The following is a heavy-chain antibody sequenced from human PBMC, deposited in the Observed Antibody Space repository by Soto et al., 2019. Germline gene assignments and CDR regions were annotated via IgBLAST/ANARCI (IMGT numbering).Heavy chain of an antibody. J-gene: IGHJ6*02. CDR2: IYPSGSA. CDR3: AREIFPYGMDV. Sequence: SETLSLTCGVSGGSINSGGYSWSWIRQPPGRGLEWIGNIYPSGSANYSPSLKTRVTISVDRSMNQFSLNLGSVTAADTAVYYCAREIFPYGMDVWGPETTVTVSS. D-gene: IGHD3-3*01. CDR1: GGSINSGGYS. V-gene: IGHV4-30-2*01.